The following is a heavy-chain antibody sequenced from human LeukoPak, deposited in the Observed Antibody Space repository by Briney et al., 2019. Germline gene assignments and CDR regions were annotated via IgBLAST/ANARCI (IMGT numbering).Heavy chain of an antibody. CDR2: IYYSGST. CDR1: GGSISSYY. CDR3: ASTTRIAVAVFDY. Sequence: SGTLSLTCTVSGGSISSYYWSWIRQPPGKGLEWIGYIYYSGSTNYNPSLKSRVTISVDTSKNQFSLKLSSVTAADTAVYYCASTTRIAVAVFDYWGQGTLVTVSS. D-gene: IGHD6-19*01. J-gene: IGHJ4*02. V-gene: IGHV4-59*01.